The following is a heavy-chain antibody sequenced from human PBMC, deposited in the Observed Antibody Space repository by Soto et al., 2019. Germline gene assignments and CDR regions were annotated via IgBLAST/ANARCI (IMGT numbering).Heavy chain of an antibody. J-gene: IGHJ4*02. Sequence: GESLKISCAASGFTFSSYAMHWVRQAPGKGLEWVAVISYDGSNKYYADSVKGRFTISRDNSKNTLYLQMNSLRAEDTAVYYCARRPSYCSSTSCYDDGFDYWGQGTLVTVSS. V-gene: IGHV3-30*04. CDR1: GFTFSSYA. D-gene: IGHD2-2*01. CDR3: ARRPSYCSSTSCYDDGFDY. CDR2: ISYDGSNK.